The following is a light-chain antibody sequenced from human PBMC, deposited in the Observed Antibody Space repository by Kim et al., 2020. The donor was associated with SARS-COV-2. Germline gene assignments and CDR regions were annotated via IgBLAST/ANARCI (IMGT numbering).Light chain of an antibody. CDR3: HVWDSDTGEDV. Sequence: SYELTQPPSVSVAPGQTASITCCGNNLGGQSVSWYQQKPGQAPVLVIYYDSNRPSGIPERFSGSNAATTATLTISRIEAGDEADYYCHVWDSDTGEDVFG. J-gene: IGLJ1*01. CDR2: YDS. CDR1: NLGGQS. V-gene: IGLV3-21*01.